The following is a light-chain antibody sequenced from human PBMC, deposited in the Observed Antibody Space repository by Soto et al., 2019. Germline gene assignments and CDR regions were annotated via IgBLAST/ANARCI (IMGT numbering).Light chain of an antibody. V-gene: IGKV3-20*01. J-gene: IGKJ4*01. CDR1: QSVRSNY. CDR2: DAS. CDR3: QQYGSSPLT. Sequence: EIVLTQSPGTLSLSPGERATLSCRASQSVRSNYLAWYQQKPGQAPRFLIYDASSRATGIPDRFSGSGSGTDFTLTISRLEPEDFAVYYCQQYGSSPLTSGGGTKV.